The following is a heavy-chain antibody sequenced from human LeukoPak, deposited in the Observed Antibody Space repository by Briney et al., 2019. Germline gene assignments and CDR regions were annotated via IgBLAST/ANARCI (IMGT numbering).Heavy chain of an antibody. J-gene: IGHJ4*02. CDR2: IYPSGST. D-gene: IGHD6-19*01. Sequence: SETLSPTCTVFGASLSSYYWSWSRQPAGKGLEWIGRIYPSGSTNYHPSLKSRVTMAVDMSKNQFSLKLSSVTAADTAVYYCASFSSGWGTFDYWGQGTLVTVSS. CDR1: GASLSSYY. V-gene: IGHV4-4*07. CDR3: ASFSSGWGTFDY.